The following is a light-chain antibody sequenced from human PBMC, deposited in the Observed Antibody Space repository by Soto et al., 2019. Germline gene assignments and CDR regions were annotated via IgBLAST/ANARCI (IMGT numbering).Light chain of an antibody. J-gene: IGLJ1*01. V-gene: IGLV2-23*02. CDR1: SSDVGSDNL. CDR2: EVS. Sequence: QSVLTQPASVSGSPGQSITISCTGTSSDVGSDNLVSWYQHHPGKVPKLMIYEVSKRPSGVSNRFSGSKSGNTASLTISGLQAEDEADYYCCSYVSSETFVFGTGTKVTVL. CDR3: CSYVSSETFV.